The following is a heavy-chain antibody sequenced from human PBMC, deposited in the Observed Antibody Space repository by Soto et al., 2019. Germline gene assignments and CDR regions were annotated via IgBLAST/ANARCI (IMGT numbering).Heavy chain of an antibody. Sequence: QVQLQESGPGLVKPSETLSLTCTVSGGSISSYYWSWIRQPPGKELEWIGYIYYSGSTNYNPSLKSRVIISVDTSKNQYSLKLSSVTAADTAVYYCAKLGYDILTGYYSFDDWGQGTLVTVSS. CDR3: AKLGYDILTGYYSFDD. CDR1: GGSISSYY. D-gene: IGHD3-9*01. V-gene: IGHV4-59*01. J-gene: IGHJ4*02. CDR2: IYYSGST.